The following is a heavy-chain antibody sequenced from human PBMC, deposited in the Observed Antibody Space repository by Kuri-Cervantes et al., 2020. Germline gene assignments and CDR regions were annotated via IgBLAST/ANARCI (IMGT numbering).Heavy chain of an antibody. CDR1: GGSMSSYY. D-gene: IGHD3-16*01. Sequence: SETLSLTCNVSGGSMSSYYWSWIRQPPGKGLEWIGYIYYTGGTNYNPSLKSRVTISVDTSKNQFSLKLSSVTAADTAVYYCARLDYLNYYGMDVWGQGTTVTVSS. CDR2: IYYTGGT. CDR3: ARLDYLNYYGMDV. V-gene: IGHV4-59*01. J-gene: IGHJ6*02.